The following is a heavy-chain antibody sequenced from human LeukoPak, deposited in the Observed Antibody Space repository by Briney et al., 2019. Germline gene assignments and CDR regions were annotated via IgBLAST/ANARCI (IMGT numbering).Heavy chain of an antibody. CDR3: ASTYCSRGSCRFDY. CDR1: GFTFSSYS. D-gene: IGHD2-15*01. J-gene: IGHJ4*02. V-gene: IGHV3-48*02. Sequence: GGSLRLSCAASGFTFSSYSMNWVRPAPGKGLEWVSYISSSSTSIYYADSVKGRFAISRDNAKNSLYLQMNSLRDEDTAVYYCASTYCSRGSCRFDYWGQGTLVTVSS. CDR2: ISSSSTSI.